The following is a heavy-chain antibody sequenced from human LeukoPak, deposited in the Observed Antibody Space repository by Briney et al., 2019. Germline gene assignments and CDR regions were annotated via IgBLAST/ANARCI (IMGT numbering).Heavy chain of an antibody. CDR3: AKCGTLYYDFWSGYYY. D-gene: IGHD3-3*01. Sequence: GGSLRLSCAASGFTFSSYAMSWVRQAAGKGLEWVSAISGSGGSTYYADSVKGRFTISRDNSKNTLYLQMNSLRAEDTAVYYCAKCGTLYYDFWSGYYYWGQGTLVTVSS. J-gene: IGHJ4*02. CDR1: GFTFSSYA. CDR2: ISGSGGST. V-gene: IGHV3-23*01.